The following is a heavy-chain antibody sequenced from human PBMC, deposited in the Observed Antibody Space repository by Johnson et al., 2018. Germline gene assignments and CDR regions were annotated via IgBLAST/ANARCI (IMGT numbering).Heavy chain of an antibody. CDR2: ISYDGSNK. CDR3: ARGRGGYYDSSGYPGDAFDI. V-gene: IGHV3-30*03. Sequence: QVQLVESGGGVVQPGRSLRLSCAASGFTFSSYGMHWVRQAPGKGLEWVAVISYDGSNKYYADSVKGRFTISRDNSKNTLYLQMNSLRAEDTAVYYCARGRGGYYDSSGYPGDAFDIWGQGTMVTVSS. CDR1: GFTFSSYG. D-gene: IGHD3-22*01. J-gene: IGHJ3*02.